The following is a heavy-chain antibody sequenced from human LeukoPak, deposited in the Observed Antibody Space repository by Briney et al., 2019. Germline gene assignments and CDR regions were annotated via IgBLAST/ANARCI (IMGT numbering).Heavy chain of an antibody. Sequence: GGSLRLSCAASGFTFGDHYMDWVRQAPGKGLEWVSRTKNKANSYTTQYAASVKGRFTVSRDDSKNSLSLQMNNLETEDTAVYYRARDASASLDYWGQGTLVTVSS. CDR1: GFTFGDHY. J-gene: IGHJ4*02. CDR3: ARDASASLDY. CDR2: TKNKANSYTT. D-gene: IGHD2-2*01. V-gene: IGHV3-72*01.